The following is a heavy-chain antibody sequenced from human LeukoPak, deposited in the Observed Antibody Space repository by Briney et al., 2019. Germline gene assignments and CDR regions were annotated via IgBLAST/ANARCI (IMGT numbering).Heavy chain of an antibody. J-gene: IGHJ4*02. CDR2: INWNGDST. D-gene: IGHD3-16*01. CDR1: GFTFDDYG. CDR3: ARVGGATGYYFDS. Sequence: GGSLRLSCAASGFTFDDYGMSWVRQTPGRGLEWVSGINWNGDSTGYADFVKGRFIISRDNAKNSLYLQMNSLRAEDTAFYYCARVGGATGYYFDSWGQGTLVTVSS. V-gene: IGHV3-20*04.